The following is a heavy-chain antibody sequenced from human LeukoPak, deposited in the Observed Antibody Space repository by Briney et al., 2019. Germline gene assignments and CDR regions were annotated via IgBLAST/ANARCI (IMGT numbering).Heavy chain of an antibody. CDR1: RYTFTRDY. D-gene: IGHD2-15*01. CDR3: ARTCCSETSKFDY. CDR2: INPSGDGT. J-gene: IGHJ4*02. V-gene: IGHV1-46*01. Sequence: ASVKVSCKASRYTFTRDYMHWVRQAPGQGLEWMGVINPSGDGTSYAQKFQGRVTMTRNVSTSTVYMELSSLRSEDTAMYYCARTCCSETSKFDYWGQGTLVTVPS.